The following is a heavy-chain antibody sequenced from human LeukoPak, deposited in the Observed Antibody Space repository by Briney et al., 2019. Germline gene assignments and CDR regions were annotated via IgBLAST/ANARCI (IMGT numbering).Heavy chain of an antibody. V-gene: IGHV4-39*01. J-gene: IGHJ4*02. CDR1: GGSISSSSYS. CDR2: IYYSGST. Sequence: SETLSLTCTVSGGSISSSSYSWGWIRQPPGKGLEWIGGIYYSGSTYYNPSLKSRVTISVDTSKNQFSLKLSSVTAADTAVYYCARHSRDDYGDYLDYWGQGTLVTVSS. D-gene: IGHD4-17*01. CDR3: ARHSRDDYGDYLDY.